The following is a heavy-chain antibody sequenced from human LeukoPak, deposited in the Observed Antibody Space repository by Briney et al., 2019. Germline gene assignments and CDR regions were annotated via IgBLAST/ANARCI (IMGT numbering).Heavy chain of an antibody. J-gene: IGHJ6*03. V-gene: IGHV3-23*01. CDR2: ISGSGGST. CDR3: AKPPRHPYCSSTSCYSDYYYYYMDV. D-gene: IGHD2-2*01. Sequence: GGSLRLSCAASGFTFSSYAMSWVRQAPGKGLEWVSAISGSGGSTYYADSVKGRFTISRDNSKNTLYLQMNSLRAEDAAVYYCAKPPRHPYCSSTSCYSDYYYYYMDVWGKGTTVTVSS. CDR1: GFTFSSYA.